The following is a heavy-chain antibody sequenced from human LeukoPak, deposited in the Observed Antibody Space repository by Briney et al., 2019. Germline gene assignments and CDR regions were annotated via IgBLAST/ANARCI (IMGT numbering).Heavy chain of an antibody. D-gene: IGHD2-2*01. Sequence: GASVKVSCKASGYTFTSYDINWVRQATGQGLEWMGWMNPNSGNTGYAQKFQGRVTMTRNTSISTAYMELSSLRSEDTAVYYCARVLIPAAHAFDISGQGTMVTVSS. CDR1: GYTFTSYD. V-gene: IGHV1-8*01. J-gene: IGHJ3*02. CDR3: ARVLIPAAHAFDI. CDR2: MNPNSGNT.